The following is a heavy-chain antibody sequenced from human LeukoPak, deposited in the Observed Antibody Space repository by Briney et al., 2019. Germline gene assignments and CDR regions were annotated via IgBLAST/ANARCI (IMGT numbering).Heavy chain of an antibody. CDR3: VRDGGVSGYDLLDY. J-gene: IGHJ4*02. Sequence: GGSLRLSCAASGFTFSNYWMTWVRQAPGKGLEWVAQINQHVSKEYYMDSVKARFTISRDNAKNSLSLQMNSLRAEDTAVYYCVRDGGVSGYDLLDYWGQGTLVTVSS. V-gene: IGHV3-7*01. CDR2: INQHVSKE. D-gene: IGHD5-12*01. CDR1: GFTFSNYW.